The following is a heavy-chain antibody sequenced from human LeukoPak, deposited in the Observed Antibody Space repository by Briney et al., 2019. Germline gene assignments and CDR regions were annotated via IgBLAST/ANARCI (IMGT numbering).Heavy chain of an antibody. D-gene: IGHD6-6*01. CDR2: IYSSGST. J-gene: IGHJ6*04. CDR1: GGSISGYY. V-gene: IGHV4-4*09. CDR3: ARLTFTTRPVDV. Sequence: SGTLSLTCSVSGGSISGYYWSWIRQPPGKALEWIGYIYSSGSTNFNPSLQSRVTISVDASKNQVSLNLSSVTAADTAIYYCARLTFTTRPVDVWGKGTTVTVSS.